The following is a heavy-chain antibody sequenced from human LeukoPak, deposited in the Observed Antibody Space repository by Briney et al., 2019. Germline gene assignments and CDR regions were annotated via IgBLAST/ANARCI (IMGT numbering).Heavy chain of an antibody. J-gene: IGHJ4*02. Sequence: ASVKVSCKASGYTFTSYAMNWVRQAPGQGLEWMGIINPSGGSTSYAQKFQGRVSMTRDTSTSTVYMELSSLRSADTAVYYCARDAESYSLGIAVAGKYYFDYWGQGTLVTVSS. CDR3: ARDAESYSLGIAVAGKYYFDY. CDR2: INPSGGST. V-gene: IGHV1-46*01. D-gene: IGHD6-19*01. CDR1: GYTFTSYA.